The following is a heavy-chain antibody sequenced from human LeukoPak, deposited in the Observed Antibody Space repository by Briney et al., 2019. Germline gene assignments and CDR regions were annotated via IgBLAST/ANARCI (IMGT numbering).Heavy chain of an antibody. CDR2: ISGSGGSK. CDR1: GFTFSSYA. D-gene: IGHD4-17*01. CDR3: AKVPYGDYNVFDP. J-gene: IGHJ5*02. V-gene: IGHV3-23*01. Sequence: GGSLRLSCAASGFTFSSYAMSWVRQPPGKGLEWVSPISGSGGSKYYADSVKGRFTISRDNSKNTLYLPMNSLRGEDRAVYYCAKVPYGDYNVFDPGGQGTLVTVSS.